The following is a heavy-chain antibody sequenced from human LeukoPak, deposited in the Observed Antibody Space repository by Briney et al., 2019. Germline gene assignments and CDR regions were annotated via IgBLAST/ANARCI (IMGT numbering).Heavy chain of an antibody. J-gene: IGHJ6*03. V-gene: IGHV6-1*01. CDR1: GDSVSGNSAT. Sequence: SQTLSLTCAISGDSVSGNSATWNWIRQSPSRGLEWLGRTYYRSKWYNDYAVSVKSRMIINPDTSKNQFSLQLNSVTPEDTAVYYCVRTTTNPEGYYMDVWGEGTTVTVSS. CDR3: VRTTTNPEGYYMDV. D-gene: IGHD4-17*01. CDR2: TYYRSKWYN.